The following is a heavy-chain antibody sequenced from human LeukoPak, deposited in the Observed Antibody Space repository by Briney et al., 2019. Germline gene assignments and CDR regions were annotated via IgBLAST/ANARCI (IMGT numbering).Heavy chain of an antibody. D-gene: IGHD3-22*01. CDR3: AKGFYYYDSSGYSN. Sequence: GGSLRLSCAASGFTFSSYAMSWVRQAPGNGLEWVSAISGSGGSTYYADSVKGRFTISRDNSKNTLYLQMNSLRAEDTAVYYCAKGFYYYDSSGYSNWGQGTLVTVSS. CDR1: GFTFSSYA. CDR2: ISGSGGST. V-gene: IGHV3-23*01. J-gene: IGHJ4*02.